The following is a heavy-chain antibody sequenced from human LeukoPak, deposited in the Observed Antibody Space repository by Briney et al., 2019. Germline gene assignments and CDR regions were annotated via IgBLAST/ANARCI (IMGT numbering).Heavy chain of an antibody. V-gene: IGHV3-21*01. CDR1: GFTFRTYS. J-gene: IGHJ4*02. D-gene: IGHD4-17*01. CDR2: ISSSSTYI. Sequence: PGGSLRLSCAASGFTFRTYSMNWVRQAPGKGLEWVSSISSSSTYIYYADSVKGRFTISRDNAKNSLYLQMNSLRAEDTAVYYCARETTVTTFDYWGQGTLVTVSS. CDR3: ARETTVTTFDY.